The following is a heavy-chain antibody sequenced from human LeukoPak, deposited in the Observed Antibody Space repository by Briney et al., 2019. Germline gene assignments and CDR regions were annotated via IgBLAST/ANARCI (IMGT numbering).Heavy chain of an antibody. CDR1: GFTFSSYA. V-gene: IGHV3-23*01. CDR2: ISGSGGST. J-gene: IGHJ6*02. D-gene: IGHD3-3*01. Sequence: GGSPRLSCAASGFTFSSYAMSWVRQAPGKGLEWVSAISGSGGSTYYADSVKGRFTISRDNSKNTLYLQMNSLRAEDTAVYYCAKDTIFGVVIIPHGMDVWGQGTTVTVSS. CDR3: AKDTIFGVVIIPHGMDV.